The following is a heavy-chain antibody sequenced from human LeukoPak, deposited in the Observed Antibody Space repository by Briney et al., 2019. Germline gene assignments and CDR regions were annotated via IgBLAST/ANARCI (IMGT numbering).Heavy chain of an antibody. Sequence: ASVKVSCKASGGTFISYTISWVRQAPGQGLEWMGGIIPILGIANYAQKFQGRVTITAGKSTRTAYMELSSLRSEDTAVYYCARAAGIATAQTPYGMDVWGQETTVTVSS. V-gene: IGHV1-69*10. CDR1: GGTFISYT. CDR3: ARAAGIATAQTPYGMDV. J-gene: IGHJ6*02. CDR2: IIPILGIA. D-gene: IGHD1-26*01.